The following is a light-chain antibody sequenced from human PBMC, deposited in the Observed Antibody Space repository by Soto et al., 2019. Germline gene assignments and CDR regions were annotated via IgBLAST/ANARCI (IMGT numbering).Light chain of an antibody. CDR3: AVWDDSLGGRA. CDR1: SSNIGSYA. CDR2: GQS. V-gene: IGLV1-44*01. J-gene: IGLJ2*01. Sequence: QSALTQPPSASGTPGQRVIISCSGSSSNIGSYAVTWYRQLPGTAPKLLIYGQSQRPSGVPARFSGSKSGTSASLAISGLQSEDEADDYCAVWDDSLGGRAFGGGTKLTVL.